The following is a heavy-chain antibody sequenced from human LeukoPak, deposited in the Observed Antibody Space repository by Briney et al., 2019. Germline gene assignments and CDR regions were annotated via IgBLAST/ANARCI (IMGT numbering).Heavy chain of an antibody. D-gene: IGHD4-17*01. CDR3: ARDATGDGDLES. Sequence: GRSLRLSCAASGFTFSSYGMHWVRQAPGKGLEWVAVISYEGSNKYYADSLKGRFTISRDNSKNTLYLQMNSLRSEDTAVYYCARDATGDGDLESWGQGTLVTVSP. CDR2: ISYEGSNK. V-gene: IGHV3-30*19. CDR1: GFTFSSYG. J-gene: IGHJ5*02.